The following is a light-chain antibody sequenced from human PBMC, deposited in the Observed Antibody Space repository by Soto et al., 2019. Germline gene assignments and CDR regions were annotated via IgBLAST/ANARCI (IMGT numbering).Light chain of an antibody. CDR3: CSYAGSSYV. Sequence: QSVLNQPASVSGSPGQSITLSFTGTSSDVGSYNLVSWYQQHPGKAPKLMIYEGSKRPSGVSNRFSGSKSGNTASLTISGLQAEDEADYYCCSYAGSSYVFGTGTKVTVL. J-gene: IGLJ1*01. CDR2: EGS. CDR1: SSDVGSYNL. V-gene: IGLV2-23*01.